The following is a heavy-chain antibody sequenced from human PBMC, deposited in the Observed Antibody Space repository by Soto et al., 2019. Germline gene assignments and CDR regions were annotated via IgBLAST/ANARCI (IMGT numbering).Heavy chain of an antibody. V-gene: IGHV1-69*13. Sequence: GSSVKVSCKASGGTFSSYAISWVRQAPGQGLEWMGGVIPIFGTANFAQKFQGRVTITADESTSTAYMELSSPRSEDTAVYYCARRFTEYYFDYWGQGTLVTVSS. CDR2: VIPIFGTA. J-gene: IGHJ4*02. CDR1: GGTFSSYA. CDR3: ARRFTEYYFDY.